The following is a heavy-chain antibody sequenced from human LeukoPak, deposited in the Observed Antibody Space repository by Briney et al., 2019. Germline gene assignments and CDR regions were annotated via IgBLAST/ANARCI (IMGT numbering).Heavy chain of an antibody. J-gene: IGHJ4*02. CDR1: GGTFSSYA. CDR3: ATASRYGDLTN. CDR2: IIPIFGTA. Sequence: ASVNVSFTASGGTFSSYAISWVRQAPGQGLEWMGGIIPIFGTANYAQKFQGRVTMTEDTSTDTAYMELSSLRSEDTAVYYCATASRYGDLTNWGQGTLVTVSS. D-gene: IGHD4-17*01. V-gene: IGHV1-69*06.